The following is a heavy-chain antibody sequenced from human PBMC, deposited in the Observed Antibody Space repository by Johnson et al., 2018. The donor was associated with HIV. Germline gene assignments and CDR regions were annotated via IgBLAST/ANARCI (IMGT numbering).Heavy chain of an antibody. D-gene: IGHD3-10*01. V-gene: IGHV3-23*04. CDR1: GFTFSSYA. Sequence: MQLVESGGGLVQPGGSLRLSCVASGFTFSSYAMTWVRQAPGKGLEWVSSISGSGGSTFYADSVKGRFTISRDNSKNTLYLQMNSLRADDTAVYYCAIGRGEFPRHAFDICGQGTMVTVSS. CDR2: ISGSGGST. CDR3: AIGRGEFPRHAFDI. J-gene: IGHJ3*02.